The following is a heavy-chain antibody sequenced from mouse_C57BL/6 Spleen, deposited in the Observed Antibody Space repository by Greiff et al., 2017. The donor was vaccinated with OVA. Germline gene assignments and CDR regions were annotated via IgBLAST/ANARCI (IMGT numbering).Heavy chain of an antibody. CDR3: TKNDWTWFAY. D-gene: IGHD4-1*01. CDR2: IWRGGIT. CDR1: GFSLTSYG. V-gene: IGHV2-5*01. J-gene: IGHJ3*01. Sequence: VQLQQSGPGLVQPSPSLSITCTVSGFSLTSYGVHWVRQSPGKGLEWLGVIWRGGITDYNAAFMSRLSITKNKSKSPVFFKMNSLQADDTAIYYCTKNDWTWFAYWGQGTLVTISA.